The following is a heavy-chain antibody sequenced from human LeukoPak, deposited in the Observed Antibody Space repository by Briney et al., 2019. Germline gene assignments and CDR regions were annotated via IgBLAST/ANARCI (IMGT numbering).Heavy chain of an antibody. CDR1: GFTFSSYW. D-gene: IGHD3-9*01. Sequence: PGGSLRLSCAASGFTFSSYWMHWVRQAPGKGLVWVSRINSDGSSTSYADSVRGRFTISRDNAKNTLYLQMNSLRAEDTAVYYGARGRINYDILTGYYPLWGRGTLVTVSS. CDR2: INSDGSST. V-gene: IGHV3-74*01. J-gene: IGHJ2*01. CDR3: ARGRINYDILTGYYPL.